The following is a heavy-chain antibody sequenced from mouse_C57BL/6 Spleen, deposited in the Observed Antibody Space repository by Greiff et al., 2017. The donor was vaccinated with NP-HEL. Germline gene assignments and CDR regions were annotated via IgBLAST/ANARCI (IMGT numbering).Heavy chain of an antibody. Sequence: EVKLVESGGGLVQPGGSLKLSCAASGFTFSDYYMYWVRQTPEKRLEWVAYISNGGGSTYYPDTVKGRFTISRDNAKNTLYLQMSRLKSEDTAMYYCARQWIPYAMDYWGQGTSVTVSS. V-gene: IGHV5-12*01. CDR1: GFTFSDYY. CDR2: ISNGGGST. CDR3: ARQWIPYAMDY. J-gene: IGHJ4*01.